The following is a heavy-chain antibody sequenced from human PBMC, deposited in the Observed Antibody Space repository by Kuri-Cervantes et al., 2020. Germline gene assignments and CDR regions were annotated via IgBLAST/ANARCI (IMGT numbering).Heavy chain of an antibody. Sequence: SVTVSYKASGYTFTSYGISWVRQAPGQGLEWMGWISAYNGNTNYAQKLQGRVTMTRDTSTSTVYMELSSLRSEDTAVYYCARDPPYSGYDSYSLMDYWGQGTLVTVSS. D-gene: IGHD5-12*01. J-gene: IGHJ4*02. CDR2: ISAYNGNT. CDR3: ARDPPYSGYDSYSLMDY. V-gene: IGHV1-18*01. CDR1: GYTFTSYG.